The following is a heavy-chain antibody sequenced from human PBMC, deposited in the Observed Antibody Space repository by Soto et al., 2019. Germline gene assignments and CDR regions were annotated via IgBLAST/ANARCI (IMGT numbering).Heavy chain of an antibody. CDR1: GGSISSSSYY. Sequence: PSETLSLTCTVSGGSISSSSYYWGWIRQPPGKGLEWIGSIYYSGSTYYNPSLKSRVTISVDTSKNQFSLKLSSVTAADTAVYYCARDFCSGGGCTLDYWGQGTLVTVSS. V-gene: IGHV4-39*02. CDR2: IYYSGST. D-gene: IGHD2-15*01. CDR3: ARDFCSGGGCTLDY. J-gene: IGHJ4*02.